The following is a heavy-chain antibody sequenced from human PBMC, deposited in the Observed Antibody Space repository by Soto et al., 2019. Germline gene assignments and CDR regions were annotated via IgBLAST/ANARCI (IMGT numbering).Heavy chain of an antibody. CDR3: ASRVKTSEDILTGYTLDH. V-gene: IGHV1-69*02. Sequence: QVQLLQSGAEVKKPGSSVRVSCKASGGTFSSQTITWVRQAPGQGLEWMGRIIPILALTNYAQKFQGRVTIAADKSTTTVYMELNSLRSEDTAVYYCASRVKTSEDILTGYTLDHWGQGTLVTVSS. D-gene: IGHD3-9*01. CDR2: IIPILALT. J-gene: IGHJ4*02. CDR1: GGTFSSQT.